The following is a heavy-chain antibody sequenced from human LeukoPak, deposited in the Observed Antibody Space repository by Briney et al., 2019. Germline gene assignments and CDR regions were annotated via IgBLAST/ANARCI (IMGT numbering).Heavy chain of an antibody. J-gene: IGHJ3*02. V-gene: IGHV3-64*01. Sequence: PGGSLSLSCAASGLTFSSYGMHWVRQAPAKGLEDVSAISNNECGKLYENSVKGRFNISRDNSKNTLYLQMGSLRAEDMAVYYCARYRRDGDYVPLDAFDIWGQGTMVTVSS. CDR1: GLTFSSYG. CDR2: ISNNECGK. D-gene: IGHD4-17*01. CDR3: ARYRRDGDYVPLDAFDI.